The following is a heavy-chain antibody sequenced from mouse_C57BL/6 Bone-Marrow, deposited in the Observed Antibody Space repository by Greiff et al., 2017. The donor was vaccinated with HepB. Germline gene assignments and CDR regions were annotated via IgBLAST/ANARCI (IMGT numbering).Heavy chain of an antibody. CDR2: ISSGSSTI. V-gene: IGHV5-17*01. Sequence: EVQLVESGGGLVKPGGSLKLSCAASGFTFSDYGMHWVRQAPEKGLEWVAYISSGSSTIYYADTVKGRFTISRDNAKNTLFLQMTSLRSEDTAMYYCARPDYYGSRGGAMGDRGQGTTVTVST. D-gene: IGHD1-1*01. CDR3: ARPDYYGSRGGAMGD. CDR1: GFTFSDYG. J-gene: IGHJ4*01.